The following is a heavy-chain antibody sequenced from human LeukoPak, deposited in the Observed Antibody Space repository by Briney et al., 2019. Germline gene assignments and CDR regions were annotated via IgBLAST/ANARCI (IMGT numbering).Heavy chain of an antibody. V-gene: IGHV1-2*04. CDR2: INSNSGGT. D-gene: IGHD2-2*01. CDR3: AKGARAAIYYYYGMDV. Sequence: GPSVKASSKASGYSFTGYYMHWVLQAPGQGVEWMVWINSNSGGTNYTQQFQGWVTMTRNTSISTAYKELSRLRSDDVAVYYCAKGARAAIYYYYGMDVWAKGTTVTVSS. J-gene: IGHJ6*04. CDR1: GYSFTGYY.